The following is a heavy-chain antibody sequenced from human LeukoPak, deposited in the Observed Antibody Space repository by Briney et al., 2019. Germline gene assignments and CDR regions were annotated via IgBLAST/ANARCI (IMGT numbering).Heavy chain of an antibody. D-gene: IGHD2-15*01. CDR3: AREDMWAFDM. J-gene: IGHJ3*02. CDR1: GFTFRNYW. V-gene: IGHV3-7*01. Sequence: GGSLRLSCAASGFTFRNYWMSWVRQTPGKRLEWVATIKPDGSEKDYVHSVKVRFTISRDNAKNSLYLQMDSLRAEDTALYYCAREDMWAFDMWGQGTMVIVSS. CDR2: IKPDGSEK.